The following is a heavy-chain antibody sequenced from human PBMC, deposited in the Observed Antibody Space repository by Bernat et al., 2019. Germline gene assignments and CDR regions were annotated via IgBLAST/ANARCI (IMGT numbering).Heavy chain of an antibody. CDR2: IKEDGSEK. V-gene: IGHV3-7*01. D-gene: IGHD3-10*01. Sequence: EVQLVESGGGLVQPGGSLRLSCAASGFTFSNYWMSWLRQAPGKGLDWVANIKEDGSEKYYVDSVKGRFTISRDNAKNSLYLQMNSLRAEDTAVYYCARKGSCDYWGQGTLVTVSS. J-gene: IGHJ4*02. CDR3: ARKGSCDY. CDR1: GFTFSNYW.